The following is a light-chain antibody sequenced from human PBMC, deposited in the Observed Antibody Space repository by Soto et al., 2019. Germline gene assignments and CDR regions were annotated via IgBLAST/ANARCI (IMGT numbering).Light chain of an antibody. J-gene: IGLJ3*02. Sequence: QLVLTQPPSVSGAPGQRVTISCTGSSSNIGAGYDVHWYQQLPGTAPKLLIYGNSNRPSGVPDRFSGSKSGTSASLAITGLQAEDDADYYCQSYDSSLSAPVFGGGTKLTVL. CDR3: QSYDSSLSAPV. V-gene: IGLV1-40*01. CDR2: GNS. CDR1: SSNIGAGYD.